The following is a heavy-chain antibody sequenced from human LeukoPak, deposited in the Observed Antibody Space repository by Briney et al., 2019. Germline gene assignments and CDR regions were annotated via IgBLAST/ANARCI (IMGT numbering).Heavy chain of an antibody. CDR2: INPNSGGT. V-gene: IGHV1-2*02. Sequence: ASVKVSCKASRYTFTRYYMHGVRQAPGQGLEWMGWINPNSGGTNYAQNFQGRVTMTTDTSISTAYMELSRLRSDDTAVYYCARVLWFGEYDYYYMDVWGKGTTVTISS. CDR1: RYTFTRYY. J-gene: IGHJ6*03. CDR3: ARVLWFGEYDYYYMDV. D-gene: IGHD3-10*01.